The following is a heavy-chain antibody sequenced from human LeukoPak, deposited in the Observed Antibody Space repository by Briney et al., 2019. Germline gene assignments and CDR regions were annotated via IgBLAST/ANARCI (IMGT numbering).Heavy chain of an antibody. J-gene: IGHJ5*02. CDR1: GYTFTSYD. CDR2: MNPNSGNT. V-gene: IGHV1-8*01. CDR3: ARGVWYSAGNWFDP. D-gene: IGHD2-21*02. Sequence: VASVKVSCKASGYTFTSYDINWVRQATGQGLEWMGWMNPNSGNTGYAQKFQGRVTMTRNTSISTAYMELSSLRSEDTAVYYCARGVWYSAGNWFDPWGQGTPVTVSS.